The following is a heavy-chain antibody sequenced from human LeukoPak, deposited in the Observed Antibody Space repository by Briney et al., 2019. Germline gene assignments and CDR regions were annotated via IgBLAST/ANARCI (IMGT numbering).Heavy chain of an antibody. CDR2: IKSKTDGGTT. J-gene: IGHJ4*02. V-gene: IGHV3-15*01. D-gene: IGHD3-22*01. Sequence: PGGSLRLSCAASGFTFSNAWMSWVRQAPGKGLEWVGRIKSKTDGGTTDYAAPVKGRFIISRDDSKNTLYLQMNSLKTEDTAVYYCTTDLPELDYYYDSSGYYYFAVFDYWGQGTLVTVSS. CDR3: TTDLPELDYYYDSSGYYYFAVFDY. CDR1: GFTFSNAW.